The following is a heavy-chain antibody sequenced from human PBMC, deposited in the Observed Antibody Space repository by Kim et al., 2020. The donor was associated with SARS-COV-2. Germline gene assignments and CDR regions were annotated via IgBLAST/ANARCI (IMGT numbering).Heavy chain of an antibody. CDR3: VRGGKLSGTFPFDS. J-gene: IGHJ4*01. CDR2: IASGYPYT. D-gene: IGHD1-26*01. V-gene: IGHV3-11*05. CDR1: GFIFSNYY. Sequence: GSLRLSCKASGFIFSNYYMDCVRLAPGRGLEWISKIASGYPYTDYAVSVVGRFTISRDNAEGALYLQMNSLRVEDTATYYCVRGGKLSGTFPFDSWGRGTLVTVSS.